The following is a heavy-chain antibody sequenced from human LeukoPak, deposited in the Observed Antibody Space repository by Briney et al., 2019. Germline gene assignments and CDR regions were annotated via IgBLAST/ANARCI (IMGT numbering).Heavy chain of an antibody. V-gene: IGHV4-30-2*01. CDR3: ARGPKKITIFGVVTTFWFDP. CDR1: GGSISSGGYY. Sequence: PSETLSLTCTVSGGSISSGGYYWSRIRQPPGKGLEWIGYIYHSGSTYYNPSLKSRVTIPVDRSKNQFSLKLSSVTAADTAVYYCARGPKKITIFGVVTTFWFDPWGQETLVTVSS. D-gene: IGHD3-3*01. CDR2: IYHSGST. J-gene: IGHJ5*02.